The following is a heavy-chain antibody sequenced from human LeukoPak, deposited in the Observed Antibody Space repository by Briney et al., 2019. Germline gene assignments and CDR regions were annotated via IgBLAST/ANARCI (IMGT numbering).Heavy chain of an antibody. D-gene: IGHD2-21*02. CDR3: ATQCNCGGDCFPYYFDY. J-gene: IGHJ4*02. Sequence: ASVKVSCKASGYTFTAYYIHWVRQAPGQGLEWMGRISPSRGDTNYAQQFQGRVTMTRDTSITTAYMELSRLSSDDTAVYFCATQCNCGGDCFPYYFDYWGQGALVTVSS. CDR1: GYTFTAYY. V-gene: IGHV1-2*06. CDR2: ISPSRGDT.